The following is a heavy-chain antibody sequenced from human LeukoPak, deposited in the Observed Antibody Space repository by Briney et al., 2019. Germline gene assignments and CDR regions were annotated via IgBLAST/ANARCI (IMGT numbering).Heavy chain of an antibody. V-gene: IGHV1-69*05. CDR1: GGTFSSYA. CDR3: ARILDYYYYYMDV. CDR2: IIPIFGTA. Sequence: SVKVSCKASGGTFSSYAIGWVRQAPGQGLEWMGGIIPIFGTANYAQKFQGRVTITTDESTSTAYMELSSLRSEDTAVYYCARILDYYYYYMDVWGKGTTVAVSS. D-gene: IGHD2-15*01. J-gene: IGHJ6*03.